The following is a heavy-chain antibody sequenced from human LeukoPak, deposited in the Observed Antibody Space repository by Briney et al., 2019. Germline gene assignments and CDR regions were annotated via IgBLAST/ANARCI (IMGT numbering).Heavy chain of an antibody. CDR2: INPIFGTP. D-gene: IGHD6-6*01. CDR1: GGTFSSYA. V-gene: IGHV1-69*05. Sequence: SVKVSCKAAGGTFSSYAINWVRQAPGQGLDWMGGINPIFGTPNYAQKCQGRVTITTDESTSTAYLELSSLRTGDTAVYYCASESSSENYYYYYMDVWGKGTTVTVFS. CDR3: ASESSSENYYYYYMDV. J-gene: IGHJ6*03.